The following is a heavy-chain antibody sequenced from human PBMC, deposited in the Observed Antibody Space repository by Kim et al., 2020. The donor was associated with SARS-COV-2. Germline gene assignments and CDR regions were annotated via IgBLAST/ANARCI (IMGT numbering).Heavy chain of an antibody. CDR2: IYYSGTT. CDR3: VRDGSPMVPPNGMDV. CDR1: SGSIRNNYYY. Sequence: SETLSLTCTVSSGSIRNNYYYWSWIRQHPGKGLEWIGYIYYSGTTYYNPSLKSRVIVSLDTSKNQFSLNLSSVTAADTAVYYCVRDGSPMVPPNGMDVWGQGPTVTVSS. V-gene: IGHV4-31*03. D-gene: IGHD3-10*01. J-gene: IGHJ6*02.